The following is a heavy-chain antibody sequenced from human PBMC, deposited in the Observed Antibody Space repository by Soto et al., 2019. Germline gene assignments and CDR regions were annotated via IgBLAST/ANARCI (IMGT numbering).Heavy chain of an antibody. Sequence: VRQKKGKGLEWVSGISWESGSIGYADSVKGRFSISRDNAKNSLYLQMNSLRAEDTAFYYCVKYHNEHFGKDLDCFNIWGQGTLVTGSS. J-gene: IGHJ4*02. CDR3: VKYHNEHFGKDLDCFNI. V-gene: IGHV3-9*01. CDR2: ISWESGSI. D-gene: IGHD3-3*02.